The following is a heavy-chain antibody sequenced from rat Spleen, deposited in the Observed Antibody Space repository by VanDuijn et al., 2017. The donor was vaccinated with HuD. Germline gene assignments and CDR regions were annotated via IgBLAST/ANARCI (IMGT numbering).Heavy chain of an antibody. Sequence: EVQLVESDGGLVLPGRSLKLSCAASGFTFSDYYMAWVRQAPTKGLEWVASISPSGGSTYYRDSVKGRFTVSRDSAKSTLYLQMDSLRSEDTATYYCARQDNYVGFAYWGLGTLVIVSS. CDR1: GFTFSDYY. CDR2: ISPSGGST. V-gene: IGHV5-25*01. D-gene: IGHD1-10*01. CDR3: ARQDNYVGFAY. J-gene: IGHJ3*01.